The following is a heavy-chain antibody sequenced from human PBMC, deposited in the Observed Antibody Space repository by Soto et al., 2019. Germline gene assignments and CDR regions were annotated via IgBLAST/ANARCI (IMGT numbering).Heavy chain of an antibody. J-gene: IGHJ5*02. CDR2: INGDGSIT. D-gene: IGHD2-21*01. CDR1: GFTFSSYW. V-gene: IGHV3-74*01. CDR3: ASGVIGVTVDP. Sequence: EVQLVESGGNLVRPGGSLRLSCAASGFTFSSYWMHWVRQAPGKGLVWVSRINGDGSITHYADSVKGRFTISRDNAKNTLDLQMSSLGPDVTGVYYFASGVIGVTVDPWGQGTLVAVSS.